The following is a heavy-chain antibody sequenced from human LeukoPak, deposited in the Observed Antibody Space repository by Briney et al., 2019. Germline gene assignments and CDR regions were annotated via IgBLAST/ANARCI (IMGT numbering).Heavy chain of an antibody. CDR1: GFTFGAYA. J-gene: IGHJ4*02. D-gene: IGHD1-26*01. V-gene: IGHV3-30*04. CDR3: ARGHPHGWELYLDY. Sequence: GGSLRLSCAASGFTFGAYAMHWVRQSPGKGLEWVALISYDGNNEWYADSVKGQFTVSRDNSKNTLYLQMNSLRVEDTAVYYCARGHPHGWELYLDYWGQGTLVTVSS. CDR2: ISYDGNNE.